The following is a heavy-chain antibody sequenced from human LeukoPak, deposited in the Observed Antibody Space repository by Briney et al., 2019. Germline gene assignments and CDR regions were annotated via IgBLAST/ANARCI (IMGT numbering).Heavy chain of an antibody. CDR1: GYTFTSYD. Sequence: ASVKVSCKASGYTFTSYDINWVRQATGQGLEWMGWMNPNSGNTGCAQKFQGRVTMTRNTSISTAYMELSSLRSEDTAVYYCARWGLLEPYYYYYGMDVWGQGTTVTVSS. CDR3: ARWGLLEPYYYYYGMDV. V-gene: IGHV1-8*01. D-gene: IGHD1-1*01. CDR2: MNPNSGNT. J-gene: IGHJ6*02.